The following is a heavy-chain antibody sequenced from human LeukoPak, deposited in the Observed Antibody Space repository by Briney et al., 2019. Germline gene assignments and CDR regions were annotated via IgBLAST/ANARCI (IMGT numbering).Heavy chain of an antibody. CDR2: IYYSGST. D-gene: IGHD3-10*01. CDR3: ARDLGPYGSGKSGY. CDR1: GGSISSYY. J-gene: IGHJ4*02. Sequence: PSETLSLTCTVSGGSISSYYWSWIRQPPGKGLEWIGYIYYSGSTNYNPSLKSRVTISVDTSKNQFSLKLSSVTAADTAVYYCARDLGPYGSGKSGYWGQGTLVTVSS. V-gene: IGHV4-59*01.